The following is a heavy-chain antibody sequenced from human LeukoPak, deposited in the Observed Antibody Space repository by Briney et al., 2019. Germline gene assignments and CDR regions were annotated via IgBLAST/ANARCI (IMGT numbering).Heavy chain of an antibody. D-gene: IGHD4-17*01. J-gene: IGHJ4*02. CDR2: ISYDGSNK. V-gene: IGHV3-30*18. Sequence: LAGGSLRLSCAASGFTFSNFGMHWVHQAPGKGLEWVAVISYDGSNKHYADSVQGRFSISRDNYKNTLYLQMNSLRVEDTAVYYCAKGWNTVDYWGQGTLVTVSS. CDR1: GFTFSNFG. CDR3: AKGWNTVDY.